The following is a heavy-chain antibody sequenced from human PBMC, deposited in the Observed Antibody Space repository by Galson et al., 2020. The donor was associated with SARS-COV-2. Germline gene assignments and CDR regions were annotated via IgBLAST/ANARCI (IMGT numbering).Heavy chain of an antibody. CDR3: ARLGHYYDSSGYYKNWYFDL. D-gene: IGHD3-22*01. CDR1: GGSISSYY. CDR2: IYYSGST. Sequence: SQTLSLTCTVSGGSISSYYWSWIRQPPGKGLEWIGYIYYSGSTNYNPSLKSRVTISVDTSKNQFSLKLSSVTAADTAVYYCARLGHYYDSSGYYKNWYFDLWGRGTLVTVSS. J-gene: IGHJ2*01. V-gene: IGHV4-59*01.